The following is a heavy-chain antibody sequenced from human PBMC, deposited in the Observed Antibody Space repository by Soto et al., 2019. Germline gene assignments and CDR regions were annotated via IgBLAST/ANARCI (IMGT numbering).Heavy chain of an antibody. CDR2: ISGSGGST. J-gene: IGHJ4*02. V-gene: IGHV3-23*01. CDR1: GFTFSSYA. D-gene: IGHD6-13*01. Sequence: HPGGSLRLSCAASGFTFSSYAMSWVRQAPGKGLEWVSAISGSGGSTYYADSVKGRFTISRDNSKNTLYLQMNSLRAEDTAVYYCAKSTPTWQQLVPMPDYWGQGTLVTVSS. CDR3: AKSTPTWQQLVPMPDY.